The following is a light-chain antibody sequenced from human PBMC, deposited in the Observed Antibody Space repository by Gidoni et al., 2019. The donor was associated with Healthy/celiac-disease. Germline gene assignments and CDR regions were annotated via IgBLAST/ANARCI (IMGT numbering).Light chain of an antibody. CDR1: QSVSSY. CDR2: DAS. V-gene: IGKV3-11*01. J-gene: IGKJ2*01. Sequence: EIVLTPSPATLSLSPGERATLSCRASQSVSSYLAWYQQKPGQAPRLLIYDASNRATGIPARFSGSGSGTDFTLTISSLEPEDCAVYYCQQRSNWPSYTFGQGTKLEIK. CDR3: QQRSNWPSYT.